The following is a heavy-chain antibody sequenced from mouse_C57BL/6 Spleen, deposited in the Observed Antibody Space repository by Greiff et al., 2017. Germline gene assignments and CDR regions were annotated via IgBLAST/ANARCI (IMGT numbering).Heavy chain of an antibody. CDR2: INPSTGGT. J-gene: IGHJ4*01. V-gene: IGHV1-42*01. CDR1: GYSFTGYY. Sequence: LVESGASVKISCKASGYSFTGYYMNWVKQSPEKSLEWIGAINPSTGGTTYNQKFKAKATLTVDKSSSTAYMQLKSLTSEDSEVYYCARSYYSKRNYYAMDYWGQGTSVTVSS. CDR3: ARSYYSKRNYYAMDY. D-gene: IGHD2-5*01.